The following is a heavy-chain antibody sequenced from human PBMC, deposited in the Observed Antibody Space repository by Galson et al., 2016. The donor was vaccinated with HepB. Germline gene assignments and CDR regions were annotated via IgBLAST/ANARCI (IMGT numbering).Heavy chain of an antibody. J-gene: IGHJ3*02. CDR1: GYTFTGYY. CDR2: INPDSGVT. Sequence: QSGAEAKKPGASVKVSCKASGYTFTGYYMHWVRQAPGQGLEWMGWINPDSGVTSYAQKFQGRVTMTRDTSISTVYMELSRLKSDDTAIYYCARDRYSGSYYVGAFDIWGQGTMVTVS. CDR3: ARDRYSGSYYVGAFDI. V-gene: IGHV1-2*02. D-gene: IGHD1-26*01.